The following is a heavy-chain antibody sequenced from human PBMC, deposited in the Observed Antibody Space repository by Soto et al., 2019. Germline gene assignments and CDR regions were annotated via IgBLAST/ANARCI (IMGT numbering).Heavy chain of an antibody. Sequence: ASVKVSCKASGYTFTGYYMHWVRQAPGQGLEWMGWINPNSGGTNYAQKFQGWVTMTRDTSISTAYMELSRLRSDDTAVYYCARDQGLAAAGYYYYYGMTSGAKGPRSPSP. CDR2: INPNSGGT. D-gene: IGHD6-13*01. V-gene: IGHV1-2*04. CDR3: ARDQGLAAAGYYYYYGMTS. CDR1: GYTFTGYY. J-gene: IGHJ6*02.